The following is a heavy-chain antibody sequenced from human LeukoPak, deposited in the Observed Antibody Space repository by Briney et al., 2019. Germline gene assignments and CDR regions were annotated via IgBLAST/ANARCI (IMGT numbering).Heavy chain of an antibody. CDR1: GYSFTSYW. Sequence: GESRKISCKGSGYSFTSYWIGGVRQMAGKGLERMGIIYPGDSDTRYSQSFQGQVTISADKSISTAYLQWSSLKASDPAMYYCARRFVGALYFDYWGQGTLVTVSS. D-gene: IGHD1-26*01. CDR3: ARRFVGALYFDY. V-gene: IGHV5-51*01. J-gene: IGHJ4*02. CDR2: IYPGDSDT.